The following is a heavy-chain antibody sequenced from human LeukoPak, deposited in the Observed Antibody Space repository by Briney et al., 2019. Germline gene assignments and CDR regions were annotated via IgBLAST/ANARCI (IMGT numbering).Heavy chain of an antibody. CDR1: GFTFSSYW. Sequence: GGSLRLSCAVSGFTFSSYWMHWVRQAPGKGLVWVSRINSDGSYTNYADSVKGRFTISRDSAKNTMYLQMNSMSTENTAVYYCAKDMPLRYCDSSGTFDYWGQGALVTVSS. CDR3: AKDMPLRYCDSSGTFDY. CDR2: INSDGSYT. J-gene: IGHJ4*02. V-gene: IGHV3-74*01. D-gene: IGHD3-22*01.